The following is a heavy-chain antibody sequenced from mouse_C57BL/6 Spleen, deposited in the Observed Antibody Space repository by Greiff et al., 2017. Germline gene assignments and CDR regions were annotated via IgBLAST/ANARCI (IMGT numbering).Heavy chain of an antibody. CDR1: GFTFSDYG. CDR3: ARPQYYGSSPWFAY. Sequence: VQLKESGGGLVKPGGSLKLSCAASGFTFSDYGMHWVRQAPEKGLEWVAYISSGSSTIYYADTVKGRFTISRDNAKNTLFLQMTSLRPEDTAMYYCARPQYYGSSPWFAYWGQGTLVTVSA. CDR2: ISSGSSTI. V-gene: IGHV5-17*01. D-gene: IGHD1-1*01. J-gene: IGHJ3*01.